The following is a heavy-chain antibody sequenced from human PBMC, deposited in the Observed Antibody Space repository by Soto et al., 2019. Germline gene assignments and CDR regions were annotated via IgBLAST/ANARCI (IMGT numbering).Heavy chain of an antibody. V-gene: IGHV4-34*01. J-gene: IGHJ5*02. CDR3: VRIRYQLPSSVLWLDP. Sequence: SETLSLTCAVYGGFLSESYWTCIRQPPAKGLEWIGEISQLGGTNYNPSLKSRATMSVDTSQNQFSLRLISVTAADTAMYFCVRIRYQLPSSVLWLDPWGQGTPVTVSS. CDR2: ISQLGGT. D-gene: IGHD3-16*01. CDR1: GGFLSESY.